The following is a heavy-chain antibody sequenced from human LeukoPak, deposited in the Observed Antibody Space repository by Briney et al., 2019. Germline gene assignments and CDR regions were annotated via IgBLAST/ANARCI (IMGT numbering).Heavy chain of an antibody. J-gene: IGHJ4*02. D-gene: IGHD1-26*01. V-gene: IGHV3-21*01. Sequence: GGSLRLSCAASGFTFSSYSMNWVRQPPGKGLEWVSSISSSNSYIYYADSVKGRFTISRDNAKNSLYLQMNSLRAEDTAVYYCARDGIVGATAFDYWGQGTLVTVSS. CDR3: ARDGIVGATAFDY. CDR1: GFTFSSYS. CDR2: ISSSNSYI.